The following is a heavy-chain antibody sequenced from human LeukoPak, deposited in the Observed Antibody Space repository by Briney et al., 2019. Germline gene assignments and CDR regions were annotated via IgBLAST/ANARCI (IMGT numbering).Heavy chain of an antibody. V-gene: IGHV3-21*01. CDR3: ARGRNYYDSSGYYYSRAAFDI. Sequence: GGSLRLSCAASGFTFSSYSMNWVRQAPGKGLESVSSISSSSYIYYADSVKGRFTISRDNAKNSLYLQMNSLRAEDTAVYYCARGRNYYDSSGYYYSRAAFDIWGQGTRVTVSS. CDR1: GFTFSSYS. D-gene: IGHD3-22*01. CDR2: ISSSSYI. J-gene: IGHJ3*02.